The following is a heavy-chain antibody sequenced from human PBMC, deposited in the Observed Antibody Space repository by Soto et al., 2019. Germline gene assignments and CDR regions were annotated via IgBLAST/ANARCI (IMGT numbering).Heavy chain of an antibody. V-gene: IGHV4-59*01. D-gene: IGHD2-8*01. Sequence: PSETLSLTCTVSGGSISSYYWSWIRQPPGKGLEWIGYIYYSGSTNYNPSLKSRVTISVDTSKNQFSLKLSSVTAADTAVYYCAREPRDCTNGVCYIEALDYWGQGTLVTVS. J-gene: IGHJ4*02. CDR1: GGSISSYY. CDR3: AREPRDCTNGVCYIEALDY. CDR2: IYYSGST.